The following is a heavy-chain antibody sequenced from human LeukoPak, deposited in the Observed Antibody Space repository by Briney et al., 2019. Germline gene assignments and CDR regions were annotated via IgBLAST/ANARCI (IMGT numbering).Heavy chain of an antibody. V-gene: IGHV4-59*08. CDR3: ASSLGYSSGWYIDY. Sequence: SETLSLTCTVSGGSISSYYWSWIRQPPGKGLEWIGYIYYSGSTNHNPSLKSRVTISVDTSKDQFSLKLSSVTAADTAVYYCASSLGYSSGWYIDYWGQGTLVTVSS. J-gene: IGHJ4*02. CDR1: GGSISSYY. CDR2: IYYSGST. D-gene: IGHD6-19*01.